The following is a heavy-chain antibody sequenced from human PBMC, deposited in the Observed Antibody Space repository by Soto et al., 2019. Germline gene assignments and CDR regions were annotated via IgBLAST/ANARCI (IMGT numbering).Heavy chain of an antibody. J-gene: IGHJ4*02. V-gene: IGHV4-31*03. CDR1: GGSISTNGHY. Sequence: QVQLQESGPELVKPSQTLSLTCTVSGGSISTNGHYWTWIRQHPGKGLEWIAYIYYTGNGYLNPSLTRRLSISVDTSKNQFSLELRSVTAADTAVYYCAREQWGYDSWGQGTLVTVSS. CDR3: AREQWGYDS. D-gene: IGHD2-15*01. CDR2: IYYTGNG.